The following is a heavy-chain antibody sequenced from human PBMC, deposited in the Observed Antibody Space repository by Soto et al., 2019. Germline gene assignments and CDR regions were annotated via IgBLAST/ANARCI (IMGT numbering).Heavy chain of an antibody. CDR3: AKSSSTAYPLKNYFAP. V-gene: IGHV3-23*01. CDR2: INGGGGST. CDR1: GFTFSSYA. D-gene: IGHD6-25*01. Sequence: EVTLLESGGGLVQPGGSLRLSCAVSGFTFSSYAMNWVRQAPGKGLEWVSGINGGGGSTYYADSVKGRFTISRDNSKNALYMEMDSLRAEDTAVYYCAKSSSTAYPLKNYFAPWGQGTLVTVSS. J-gene: IGHJ5*02.